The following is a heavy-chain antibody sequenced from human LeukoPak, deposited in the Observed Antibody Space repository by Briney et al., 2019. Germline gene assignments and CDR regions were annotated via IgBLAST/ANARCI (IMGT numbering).Heavy chain of an antibody. CDR1: GGSFSGHF. J-gene: IGHJ6*03. D-gene: IGHD3-10*01. V-gene: IGHV4-34*01. CDR3: ARRPYYYGSGSYYRDYYYYYMDV. CDR2: INHSGFT. Sequence: SETLSLTCAVYGGSFSGHFWSWIRQPPGKGLEWIGEINHSGFTNYNPSLKSRVTISVDTSKNQFSLKLSSVTAADTAVYYCARRPYYYGSGSYYRDYYYYYMDVWGKGTTVTISS.